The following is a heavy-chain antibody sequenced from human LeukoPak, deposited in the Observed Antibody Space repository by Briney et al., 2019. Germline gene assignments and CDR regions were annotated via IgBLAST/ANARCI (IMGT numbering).Heavy chain of an antibody. CDR2: IKQDGSEK. V-gene: IGHV3-7*01. CDR3: ARALPFDP. Sequence: GGSLRLSCAASGFTFTTYWMNWVRQAPGKGLEWVANIKQDGSEKYYVDSVKGRFTISRDNAKNSLYLQMNSLRAEDTTVYYCARALPFDPWGQGTLVTVSS. CDR1: GFTFTTYW. J-gene: IGHJ5*02.